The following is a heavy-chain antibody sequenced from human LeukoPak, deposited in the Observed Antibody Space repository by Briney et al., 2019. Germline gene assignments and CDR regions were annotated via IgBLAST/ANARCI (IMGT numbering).Heavy chain of an antibody. J-gene: IGHJ4*02. D-gene: IGHD6-13*01. Sequence: PGGSLRLSCEASGFSFSSFWMHWVRQAPGEGLVWVSRLNEDGGITNYADFAKGRFTISRDNARNTLYLQMNSLRAEDTAVYYCARVGSIAAAGTPDYWGQGTLVTVSS. CDR1: GFSFSSFW. V-gene: IGHV3-74*01. CDR2: LNEDGGIT. CDR3: ARVGSIAAAGTPDY.